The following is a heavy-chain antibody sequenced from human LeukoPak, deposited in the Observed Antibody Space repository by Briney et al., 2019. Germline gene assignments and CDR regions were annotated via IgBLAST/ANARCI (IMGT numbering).Heavy chain of an antibody. CDR2: IYSSGST. Sequence: SETLSLTCTVSGDSVSRGGYYWSWIRQHPVKGLEWIGYIYSSGSTFYNPSLRSRLALSKDTSKNQFSLNLSSVTAADTAVYYCARGYDSNSYSPGFDPWGQGTLVTVSS. CDR3: ARGYDSNSYSPGFDP. J-gene: IGHJ5*02. CDR1: GDSVSRGGYY. D-gene: IGHD3-22*01. V-gene: IGHV4-31*03.